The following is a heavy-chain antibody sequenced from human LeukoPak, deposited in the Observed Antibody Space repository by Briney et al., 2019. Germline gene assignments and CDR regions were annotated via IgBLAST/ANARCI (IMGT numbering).Heavy chain of an antibody. V-gene: IGHV4-31*03. Sequence: SETLSLTCTVSGGSISSGGYYWSWIRQHPGKGLEWIGYVYYSGSTFYSPSLKSRVTISVDTSKNQFSLKLSSVTAADTAVYYCARDVGSPYYFDYWGQGTLVTVSS. J-gene: IGHJ4*02. CDR3: ARDVGSPYYFDY. CDR1: GGSISSGGYY. D-gene: IGHD6-19*01. CDR2: VYYSGST.